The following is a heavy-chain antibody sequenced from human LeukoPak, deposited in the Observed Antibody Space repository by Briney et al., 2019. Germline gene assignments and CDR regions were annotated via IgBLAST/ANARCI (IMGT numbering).Heavy chain of an antibody. V-gene: IGHV1-2*02. D-gene: IGHD4-17*01. CDR2: INPNSGGT. Sequence: ASVKVSCKASGYTFTSYDINWVRQATGQGLEWMGWINPNSGGTNYAQKFQGRVTMTRDTSISTAYMELSRLRSDDTAVYYCARESFTTVTSATDAFDIWGQGTMVTVSS. CDR3: ARESFTTVTSATDAFDI. CDR1: GYTFTSYD. J-gene: IGHJ3*02.